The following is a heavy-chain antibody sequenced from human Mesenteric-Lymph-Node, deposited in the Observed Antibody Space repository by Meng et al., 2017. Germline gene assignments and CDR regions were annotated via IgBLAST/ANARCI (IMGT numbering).Heavy chain of an antibody. J-gene: IGHJ4*02. V-gene: IGHV4-4*07. CDR2: IYTSGST. D-gene: IGHD3-10*01. CDR1: GGSISSYY. CDR3: ARSPSRRDYYGSGSYYVDY. Sequence: SETLSLTCTVSGGSISSYYWSWIRQPAGKGLEWIGRIYTSGSTNYNPSLKSRVTMSVDTSKNQFSLKLSSVTAADTAVYYCARSPSRRDYYGSGSYYVDYWGQGTLVTVSS.